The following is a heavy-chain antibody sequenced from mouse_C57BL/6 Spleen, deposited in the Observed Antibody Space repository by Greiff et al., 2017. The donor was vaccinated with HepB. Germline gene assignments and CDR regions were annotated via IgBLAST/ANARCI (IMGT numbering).Heavy chain of an antibody. CDR2: IYPRSGNT. D-gene: IGHD2-5*01. V-gene: IGHV1-81*01. Sequence: LQESGAELARPGASVKLSCKASGYTFTSYGISWVKQRTGQGLEWIGEIYPRSGNTYYNEKFKGKATLTADKSSSTAYMELRSLTSEDSAVYFCAREGDYSKSNWYFDVWGTGTTVTVSS. CDR1: GYTFTSYG. J-gene: IGHJ1*03. CDR3: AREGDYSKSNWYFDV.